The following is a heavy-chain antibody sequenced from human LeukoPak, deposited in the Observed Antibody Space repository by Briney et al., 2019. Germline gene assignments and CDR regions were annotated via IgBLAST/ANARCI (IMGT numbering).Heavy chain of an antibody. CDR3: AKDKAERGYCSSTSCYSYYYYYMDV. CDR1: GFTFSSYG. Sequence: GGSLRLSCAASGFTFSSYGMHWVRQAPGKGLEWVAFIRYDGSNKYYADSVKGRFTISRDSSKNTLYLQMNSLRAEDTAVYYCAKDKAERGYCSSTSCYSYYYYYMDVWGKGTTVTVSS. J-gene: IGHJ6*03. D-gene: IGHD2-2*01. V-gene: IGHV3-30*02. CDR2: IRYDGSNK.